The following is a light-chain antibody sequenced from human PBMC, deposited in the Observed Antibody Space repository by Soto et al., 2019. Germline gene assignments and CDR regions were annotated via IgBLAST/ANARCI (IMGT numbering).Light chain of an antibody. CDR2: GAS. Sequence: EIVMTQSPATLSVSPGERATLSCRASQSVSSNLAWYQQKPGQAPRLLIYGASTRATGIPARFSGSGSGTEFNLNISRLPSENFSVYYCQPEKKWPPLITFGQGTRLEIK. CDR3: QPEKKWPPLIT. V-gene: IGKV3-15*01. J-gene: IGKJ5*01. CDR1: QSVSSN.